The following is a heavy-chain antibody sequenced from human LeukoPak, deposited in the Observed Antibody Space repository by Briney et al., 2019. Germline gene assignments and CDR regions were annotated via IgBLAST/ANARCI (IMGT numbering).Heavy chain of an antibody. J-gene: IGHJ4*02. CDR1: GDSINNYY. Sequence: PSETLSLTCTVSGDSINNYYWSWIRQPPGKGLEWMGFIYYSGSTDCNPSLKSRVTISLDTSKNQFSLKLSSVTAADTAVYYCARDIGDYYYGDRAFDYWGQGTLVTVSS. V-gene: IGHV4-59*01. D-gene: IGHD3-10*01. CDR3: ARDIGDYYYGDRAFDY. CDR2: IYYSGST.